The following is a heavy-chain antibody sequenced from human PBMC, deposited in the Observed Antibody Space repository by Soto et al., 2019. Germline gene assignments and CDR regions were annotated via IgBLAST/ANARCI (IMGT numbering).Heavy chain of an antibody. CDR2: ISGSGGST. Sequence: GGALRVSCAASGFIFSSYAMSWGRQAPGKGLEWVSGISGSGGSTYYADSVKGRFTISRDNSKNTLYLQMNSLRAEDTAVYYCAKDPRYYDFWSREGHWLDPWGQGTLVTVSS. J-gene: IGHJ5*02. V-gene: IGHV3-23*01. CDR3: AKDPRYYDFWSREGHWLDP. CDR1: GFIFSSYA. D-gene: IGHD3-3*01.